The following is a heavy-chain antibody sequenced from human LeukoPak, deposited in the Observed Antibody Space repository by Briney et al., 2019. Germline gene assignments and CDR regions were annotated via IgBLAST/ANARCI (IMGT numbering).Heavy chain of an antibody. CDR2: IYYSGST. Sequence: PSETLSLTCTVSGGSISSGGYYWSWIRQHPGKGLEWIGYIYYSGSTYYNPSLKSRVTISVDTSKNQFSLKLSSVTAADTAVYYCASIGWLRYRSDAFDIWGQGTMVTVSP. CDR3: ASIGWLRYRSDAFDI. J-gene: IGHJ3*02. V-gene: IGHV4-31*03. CDR1: GGSISSGGYY. D-gene: IGHD5-12*01.